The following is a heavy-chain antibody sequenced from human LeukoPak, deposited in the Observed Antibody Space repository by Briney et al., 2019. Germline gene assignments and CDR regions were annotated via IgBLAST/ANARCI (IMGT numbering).Heavy chain of an antibody. D-gene: IGHD1-26*01. CDR1: GFTFTTYT. Sequence: PGGSLRPSCAASGFTFTTYTMIWVRQAPGKGLEWVSSINGRSNYMYYADSVKGRFTISRDNAKNSLFLQMNSLSAEDTAVYYCVREDGVVGASSAFDYWGQGTLVTVSS. CDR2: INGRSNYM. CDR3: VREDGVVGASSAFDY. J-gene: IGHJ4*02. V-gene: IGHV3-21*01.